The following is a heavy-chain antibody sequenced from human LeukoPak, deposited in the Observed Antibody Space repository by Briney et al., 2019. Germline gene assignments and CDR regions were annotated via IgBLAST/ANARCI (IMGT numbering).Heavy chain of an antibody. CDR1: GFTFSSYA. J-gene: IGHJ4*02. V-gene: IGHV3-30*04. CDR3: ARGGLTIFGVATPLDY. D-gene: IGHD3-3*01. CDR2: ISYDGSNK. Sequence: GGSLRLSCAASGFTFSSYAMHWVRQAPGKGLEWVAVISYDGSNKYYADSVKGRFTISRDNSKNTLYLQMNSLRAEDTAVYYCARGGLTIFGVATPLDYWGQGTLVTVSS.